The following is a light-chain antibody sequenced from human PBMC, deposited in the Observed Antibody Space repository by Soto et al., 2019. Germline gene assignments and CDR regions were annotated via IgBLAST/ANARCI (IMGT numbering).Light chain of an antibody. J-gene: IGLJ1*01. CDR3: SSYTSSITYV. CDR2: DVS. V-gene: IGLV2-14*01. CDR1: SSDVGGYNY. Sequence: QSVLTQPASVSGSRGQSITISCTGTSSDVGGYNYVSWYQQHPGKAPKLMIYDVSNRPSGVSNRFSGSKSGNTASLTISGLQAEDEADYYCSSYTSSITYVFGAGTKV.